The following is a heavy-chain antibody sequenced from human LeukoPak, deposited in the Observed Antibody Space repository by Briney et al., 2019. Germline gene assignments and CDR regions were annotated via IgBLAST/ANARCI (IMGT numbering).Heavy chain of an antibody. J-gene: IGHJ5*02. Sequence: GGSLRLSCAASGFTFSSYNMNWVRQAPGKGLEWVSSISSSSTYIYYADSMKGRFTISRDNAKNSLYLQMNSLRAEDTAVYYCASQSYARFDPWGQGTLVTVSS. CDR3: ASQSYARFDP. CDR1: GFTFSSYN. V-gene: IGHV3-21*01. D-gene: IGHD3-16*01. CDR2: ISSSSTYI.